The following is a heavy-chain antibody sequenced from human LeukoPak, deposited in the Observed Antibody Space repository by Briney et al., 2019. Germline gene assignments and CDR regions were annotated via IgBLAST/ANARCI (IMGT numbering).Heavy chain of an antibody. Sequence: PSETLSLTCAVSGGSVSHSNWWTWVRQSPGKGLAWIGEVHPSEGTNYNPSLKSRVTISLDKSKNQFSLELNSVTAADTAIYYCATYYDRSGYKPDYWGQGTLVTVSS. J-gene: IGHJ4*02. V-gene: IGHV4-4*02. CDR1: GGSVSHSNW. D-gene: IGHD3-22*01. CDR2: VHPSEGT. CDR3: ATYYDRSGYKPDY.